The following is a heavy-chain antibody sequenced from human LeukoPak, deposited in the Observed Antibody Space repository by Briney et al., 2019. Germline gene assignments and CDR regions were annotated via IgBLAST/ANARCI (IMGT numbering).Heavy chain of an antibody. D-gene: IGHD3-10*01. V-gene: IGHV3-23*01. J-gene: IGHJ4*02. CDR2: ICGSGSCT. Sequence: GGSLRLSCAGSGFTFSNYALGWVRQAPGKGLEWVSTICGSGSCTYYADSVKGRFTISRDNSRNTLSLQMNSLRVEDAALYYCAKHDLSGSYFVYWGQGTLVTVSS. CDR3: AKHDLSGSYFVY. CDR1: GFTFSNYA.